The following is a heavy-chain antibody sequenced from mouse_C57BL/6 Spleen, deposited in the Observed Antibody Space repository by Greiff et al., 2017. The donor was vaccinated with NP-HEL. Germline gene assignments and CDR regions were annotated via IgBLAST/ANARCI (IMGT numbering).Heavy chain of an antibody. CDR3: ARDDYDGAWFAY. CDR2: IYPGSGST. CDR1: GYTFTSYW. J-gene: IGHJ3*01. Sequence: VQLQQSGAELVKPGASVKMSCKASGYTFTSYWITWVKQRPGQGLEWIGDIYPGSGSTNYNEKFKSKATLTVDTSSSPAYMQLSSLTSEDSAVYYCARDDYDGAWFAYWGQGTLVTVSA. D-gene: IGHD2-4*01. V-gene: IGHV1-55*01.